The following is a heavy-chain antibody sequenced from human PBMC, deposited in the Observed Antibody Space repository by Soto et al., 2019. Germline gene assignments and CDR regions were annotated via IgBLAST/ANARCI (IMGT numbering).Heavy chain of an antibody. CDR1: GFTFSSYA. Sequence: PGGSLRLSCAASGFTFSSYAMSWVRQAPGKGLEWVSAISGSGGSTYYADSVKGRFTISRDNSKNTLYLQMNSLRAEDTAVYYCAKAGEYSSSFSWVPDYYYGMDVWCQWTTVTVSS. D-gene: IGHD6-6*01. CDR3: AKAGEYSSSFSWVPDYYYGMDV. J-gene: IGHJ6*02. V-gene: IGHV3-23*01. CDR2: ISGSGGST.